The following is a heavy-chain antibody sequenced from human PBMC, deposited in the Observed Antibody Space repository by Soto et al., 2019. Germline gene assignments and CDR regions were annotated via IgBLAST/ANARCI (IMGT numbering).Heavy chain of an antibody. CDR2: LIPLFGTA. Sequence: QVQLVQSGADVKKPGSSVKVSCQASGVTFSSETLGWVRQAPGQGLEWVGGLIPLFGTASYAQKFQGRVTITADESTSIVYMELSSLRSDDTAVYFCATELGENRASPVDAWGQGTLVTVSS. CDR1: GVTFSSET. D-gene: IGHD3-10*01. CDR3: ATELGENRASPVDA. J-gene: IGHJ5*02. V-gene: IGHV1-69*01.